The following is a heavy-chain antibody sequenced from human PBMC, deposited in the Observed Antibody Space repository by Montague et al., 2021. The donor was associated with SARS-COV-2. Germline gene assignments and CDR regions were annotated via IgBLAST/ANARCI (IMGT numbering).Heavy chain of an antibody. Sequence: SETLSLTCTVSGGSISSYYRSWIRQPPGKGLEWIGYIYYTGSTKYNPSLKSRVTMSLDRPTNRFSLRLNSVTAADTAIYYCARKGSGRSDLAYWGQGTLVTVSS. J-gene: IGHJ4*02. D-gene: IGHD1-26*01. CDR1: GGSISSYY. CDR2: IYYTGST. CDR3: ARKGSGRSDLAY. V-gene: IGHV4-59*12.